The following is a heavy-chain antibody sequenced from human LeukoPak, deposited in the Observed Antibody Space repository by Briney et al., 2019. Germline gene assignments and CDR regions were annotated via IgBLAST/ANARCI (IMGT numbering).Heavy chain of an antibody. CDR1: GFTFSSYA. CDR2: ISGSGGST. Sequence: GGSLRLSCAASGFTFSSYAMSWVRQAPGKGLEWVSAISGSGGSTYYADSVKGRFTISRDNSKNTLYLQMNSLRAEDTAVYYCAKDRVLITFGGVIDCWGQGTLVTVSS. J-gene: IGHJ4*02. D-gene: IGHD3-16*02. CDR3: AKDRVLITFGGVIDC. V-gene: IGHV3-23*01.